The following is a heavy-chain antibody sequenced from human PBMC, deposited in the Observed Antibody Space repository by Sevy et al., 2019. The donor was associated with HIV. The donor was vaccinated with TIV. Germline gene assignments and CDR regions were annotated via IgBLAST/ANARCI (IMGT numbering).Heavy chain of an antibody. J-gene: IGHJ4*02. D-gene: IGHD1-26*01. CDR1: GYSFSNYG. CDR2: ISGYSGNI. CDR3: ARGNPPVGF. V-gene: IGHV1-18*01. Sequence: ASVKVSCKASGYSFSNYGITWVRQAPGQGLEWMGWISGYSGNISYSQKVQGRVTMTSDTSTTTAYMELTSLESDDTATYYCARGNPPVGFWGQGTLVTVSS.